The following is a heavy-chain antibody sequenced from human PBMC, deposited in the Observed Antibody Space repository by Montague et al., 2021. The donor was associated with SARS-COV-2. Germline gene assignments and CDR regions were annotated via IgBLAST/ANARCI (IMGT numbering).Heavy chain of an antibody. V-gene: IGHV2-5*02. CDR3: ARGYWYGSGNYLPDY. CDR2: IYWDDNP. CDR1: GFSLSINGVG. J-gene: IGHJ4*02. D-gene: IGHD3-10*01. Sequence: PALVKPTQTLTLTCTFSGFSLSINGVGVGWIRQPPGKALEWRAMIYWDDNPHYSPSLKSRLIITKDTSKNQVVPTMTNMDPVDTATYYCARGYWYGSGNYLPDYWGQGTLVTVSS.